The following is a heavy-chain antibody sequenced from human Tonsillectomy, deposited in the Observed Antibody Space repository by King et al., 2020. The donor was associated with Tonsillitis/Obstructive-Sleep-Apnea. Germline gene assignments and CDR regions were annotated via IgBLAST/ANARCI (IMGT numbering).Heavy chain of an antibody. D-gene: IGHD3-3*01. CDR3: ARDSYGFWGGYSDY. J-gene: IGHJ4*02. CDR1: GFTFSSYW. Sequence: VQLVESGGGLVQPGGSLRLSCAASGFTFSSYWMTWVRQAPGKGLEWVAIIKQDGSEKYYVDSVKGRFTISRDNAKNSLYLQMNSLRAEDTAVYYCARDSYGFWGGYSDYWSQGTLVTVSS. V-gene: IGHV3-7*04. CDR2: IKQDGSEK.